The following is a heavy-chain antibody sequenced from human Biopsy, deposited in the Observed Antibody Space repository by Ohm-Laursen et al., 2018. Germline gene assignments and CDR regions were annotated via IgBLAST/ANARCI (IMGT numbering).Heavy chain of an antibody. V-gene: IGHV1-69*06. J-gene: IGHJ5*02. D-gene: IGHD3-10*01. Sequence: SVKVSCKVIGGTFSASGISWVRLAPGHGLEFVGGIIPIFQTTHYAQSFQGRVTIVADKSTSTAYMELSSLRSDDTAIYYCATVRGLVWFGELIAWGQGTLLTVSS. CDR2: IIPIFQTT. CDR3: ATVRGLVWFGELIA. CDR1: GGTFSASG.